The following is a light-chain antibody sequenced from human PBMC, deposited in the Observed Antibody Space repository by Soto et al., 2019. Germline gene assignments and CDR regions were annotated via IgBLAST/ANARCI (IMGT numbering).Light chain of an antibody. J-gene: IGKJ1*01. Sequence: DIVLTQSPATLSLSPGDRATLSCRASQSVGTSLAWYKQQPGQAPRLLIPDAAYRASGIPERFSGSGSGTAFSRSISSLEPDDCAVYYFQHRSSWPRSFGRGTKVEV. CDR1: QSVGTS. V-gene: IGKV3-11*01. CDR3: QHRSSWPRS. CDR2: DAA.